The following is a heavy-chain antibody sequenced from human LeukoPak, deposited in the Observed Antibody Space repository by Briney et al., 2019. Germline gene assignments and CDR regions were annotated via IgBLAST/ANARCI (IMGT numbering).Heavy chain of an antibody. Sequence: ASVKVSCKASGYTFTGYYMHWVRQAPGQGLEWMGWINPNSGGTNYAQKFQGRVTMTRDTSISTAYMELSRLRSDDTAVYYCARAEHGMGYCSSTSCYVRPPPVITNWGQGTLVTVSS. V-gene: IGHV1-2*02. D-gene: IGHD2-2*01. J-gene: IGHJ4*02. CDR2: INPNSGGT. CDR1: GYTFTGYY. CDR3: ARAEHGMGYCSSTSCYVRPPPVITN.